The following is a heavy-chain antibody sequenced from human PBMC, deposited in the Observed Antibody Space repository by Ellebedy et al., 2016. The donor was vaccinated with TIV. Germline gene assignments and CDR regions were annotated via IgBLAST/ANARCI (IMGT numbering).Heavy chain of an antibody. CDR2: INQDGSDK. D-gene: IGHD2-8*01. J-gene: IGHJ4*02. CDR1: GFTFSSYW. CDR3: ARLNGAWVALDY. Sequence: GESLKISCGASGFTFSSYWMSWVRQVPGKGLEWVAHINQDGSDKQYLDSVKGRFTISRDNAKNSVHLQMNSLRDDDTAVYYCARLNGAWVALDYWGQGILVTVSS. V-gene: IGHV3-7*01.